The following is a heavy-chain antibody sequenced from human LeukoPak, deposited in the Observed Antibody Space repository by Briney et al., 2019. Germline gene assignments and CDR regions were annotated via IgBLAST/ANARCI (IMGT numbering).Heavy chain of an antibody. CDR2: INPNSGGT. CDR3: ARDLLYGSGSYYVN. D-gene: IGHD3-10*01. V-gene: IGHV1-2*02. J-gene: IGHJ4*02. Sequence: GASVKVSCRASGYTFTGYYMHWVRQAPGQGLEWMGWINPNSGGTNYAQKFQGRVTMTRDTSISTAYMELSRLRSDDTAVYYCARDLLYGSGSYYVNWGQGTLVTVSS. CDR1: GYTFTGYY.